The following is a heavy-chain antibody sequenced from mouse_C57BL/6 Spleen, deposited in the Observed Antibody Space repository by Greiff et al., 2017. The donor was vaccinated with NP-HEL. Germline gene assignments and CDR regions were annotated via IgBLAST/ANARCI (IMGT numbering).Heavy chain of an antibody. CDR3: ARGTYYNNYEESY. CDR2: IYPRDGST. V-gene: IGHV1-78*01. D-gene: IGHD2-5*01. Sequence: VQLQESDAELVKPGASVKISCKVSGYTFTDHTIHWMKQRPEQGLEWIGLIYPRDGSTNYNEKFKSKATLTVDKSSSTAYMQLSSLTSEDSAVYDCARGTYYNNYEESYWGQGTTLTVSS. CDR1: GYTFTDHT. J-gene: IGHJ2*01.